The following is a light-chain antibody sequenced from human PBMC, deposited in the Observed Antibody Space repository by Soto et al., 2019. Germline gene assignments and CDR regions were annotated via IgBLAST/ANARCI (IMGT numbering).Light chain of an antibody. CDR1: QSVHTF. CDR2: GAS. V-gene: IGKV3-11*01. Sequence: EIVLTQSPDTLSLSPGEGASLSCRAIQSVHTFLAWYQQKPGQPPRLLIYGASTRATGVPARFSGSGSGTDFTLTISSLEPEDFAVYYCQQRSNWPPSITFGQGTRLEI. CDR3: QQRSNWPPSIT. J-gene: IGKJ5*01.